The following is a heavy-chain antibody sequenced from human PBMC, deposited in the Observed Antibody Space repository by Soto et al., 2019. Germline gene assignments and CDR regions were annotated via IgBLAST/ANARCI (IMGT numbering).Heavy chain of an antibody. V-gene: IGHV3-13*01. D-gene: IGHD4-17*01. Sequence: PGGSLRLSCAASGFTFSTSDFHWVRQVKGKGLEWVSAIGAAGDTYYAASVKGRFTISRENAKNSLYLQMDSLRAEDTAVYFCARDGTTGTTNYHYAMDVWGQGTTVTVSS. CDR1: GFTFSTSD. CDR2: IGAAGDT. J-gene: IGHJ6*02. CDR3: ARDGTTGTTNYHYAMDV.